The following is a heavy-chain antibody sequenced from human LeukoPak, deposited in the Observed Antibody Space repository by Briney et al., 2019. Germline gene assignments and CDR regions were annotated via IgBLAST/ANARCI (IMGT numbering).Heavy chain of an antibody. CDR2: IKQDGSEK. D-gene: IGHD6-19*01. CDR3: ARDKGQWLYDAFDI. CDR1: GFTFSSYW. J-gene: IGHJ3*02. Sequence: PGGSLRLSGAASGFTFSSYWMSWVRQAPGKGLEWVANIKQDGSEKYYVDSVKGRFTISRDNAKNSLYLQMNSLRAEDTALYHCARDKGQWLYDAFDIWGQGTMVTVSS. V-gene: IGHV3-7*03.